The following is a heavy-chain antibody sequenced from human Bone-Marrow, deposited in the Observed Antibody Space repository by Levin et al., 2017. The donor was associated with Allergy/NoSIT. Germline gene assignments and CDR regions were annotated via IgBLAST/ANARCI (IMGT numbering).Heavy chain of an antibody. CDR1: GGSVSSGSYY. CDR3: ARDKDDSSGYYEVLGAFDI. D-gene: IGHD3-22*01. V-gene: IGHV4-61*01. J-gene: IGHJ3*02. CDR2: IYYSGST. Sequence: SETLSLTCTVSGGSVSSGSYYWSWIRQPPGKGLEWIGYIYYSGSTNYNPSLKSRVTISVDTSKNQFSLKLSSVTAADTAVYYCARDKDDSSGYYEVLGAFDIWGQGTMVTVSS.